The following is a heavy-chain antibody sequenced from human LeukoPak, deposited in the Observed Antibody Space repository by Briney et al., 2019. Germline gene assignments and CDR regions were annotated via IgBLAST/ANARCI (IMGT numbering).Heavy chain of an antibody. CDR3: ARDWSSSWSGIVDY. Sequence: GGSLRLSCAASGFTFSSYWMSWVRQAPGKGLEWVANIKQDGSEKYYVDSVKGRFTISRDNAKNSLYLQMNSLRAEDTAVYYCARDWSSSWSGIVDYWGQGTLVTVSS. CDR1: GFTFSSYW. V-gene: IGHV3-7*01. CDR2: IKQDGSEK. D-gene: IGHD6-13*01. J-gene: IGHJ4*02.